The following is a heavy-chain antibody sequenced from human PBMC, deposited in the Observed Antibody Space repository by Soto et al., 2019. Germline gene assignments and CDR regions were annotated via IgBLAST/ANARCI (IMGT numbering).Heavy chain of an antibody. D-gene: IGHD3-3*02. Sequence: GASVKVSCKTSGYTFTTYPITWVRQAPGQGLEWMGWISTYTGNTNYAQNFQGRVTMTTDTSTSTVYMELRSLRSDDTAVYYCARDISSSSDVWFDPWGQGTLVTVSS. CDR2: ISTYTGNT. J-gene: IGHJ5*02. CDR1: GYTFTTYP. V-gene: IGHV1-18*01. CDR3: ARDISSSSDVWFDP.